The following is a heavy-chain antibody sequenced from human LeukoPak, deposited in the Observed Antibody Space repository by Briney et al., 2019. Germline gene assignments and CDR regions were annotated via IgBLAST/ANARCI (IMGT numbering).Heavy chain of an antibody. CDR2: LFHSGNT. V-gene: IGHV4-30-2*06. D-gene: IGHD6-13*01. Sequence: SETLSLTRTVSGDSITTVYSWSWIRQSPGKGLEWLGYLFHSGNTYYNPSLKSRVSISVDKSDNQFSLKLSSVTAADTAVYYCARLEAAAGPYHYYYGMDVWGQGTTVTVSS. CDR3: ARLEAAAGPYHYYYGMDV. CDR1: GDSITTVYS. J-gene: IGHJ6*02.